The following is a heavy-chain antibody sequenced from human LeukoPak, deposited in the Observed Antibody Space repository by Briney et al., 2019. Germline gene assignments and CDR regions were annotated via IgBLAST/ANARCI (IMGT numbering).Heavy chain of an antibody. D-gene: IGHD3-10*01. J-gene: IGHJ3*02. Sequence: ASVKVSCKASGYTFTNYWIYWVRQAPGQGLEWMGIINPSGGSTNYAQRFQGRATMTRDTSTNTVYMDLSSLRSEDTAVYYCARDSRRIITMVRGAQMLGNAFDIWGQGTMVTVSS. CDR2: INPSGGST. V-gene: IGHV1-46*01. CDR1: GYTFTNYW. CDR3: ARDSRRIITMVRGAQMLGNAFDI.